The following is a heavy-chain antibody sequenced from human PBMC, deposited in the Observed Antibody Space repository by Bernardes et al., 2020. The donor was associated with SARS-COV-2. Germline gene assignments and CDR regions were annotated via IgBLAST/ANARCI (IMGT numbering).Heavy chain of an antibody. D-gene: IGHD3-3*01. CDR1: GGSISSYY. J-gene: IGHJ6*02. V-gene: IGHV4-59*01. Sequence: SETLSLTCTVSGGSISSYYWSWIRQPPGKGLEWIGYIYYSGSTNYNPSLKSRVTISVDTSKNQFSLTLSSVTAADTAVYYCATSYYDFWSGQNYYYGMDVRGQGTTVTVSS. CDR2: IYYSGST. CDR3: ATSYYDFWSGQNYYYGMDV.